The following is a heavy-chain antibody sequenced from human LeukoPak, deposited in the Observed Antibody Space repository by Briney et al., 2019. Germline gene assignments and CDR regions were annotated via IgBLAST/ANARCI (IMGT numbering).Heavy chain of an antibody. CDR3: AREGLAMVRGVIPKEAWGWFDP. Sequence: PGGSLRLSCAASGFTFSSYAMSWVRQAPGKGLEWVSAISGSGGSTYYADSVKGRFTISRDNSKNTLYLQMNSLRAEDTAVYYCAREGLAMVRGVIPKEAWGWFDPWGQGTLVSVSS. CDR2: ISGSGGST. V-gene: IGHV3-23*01. CDR1: GFTFSSYA. D-gene: IGHD3-10*01. J-gene: IGHJ5*02.